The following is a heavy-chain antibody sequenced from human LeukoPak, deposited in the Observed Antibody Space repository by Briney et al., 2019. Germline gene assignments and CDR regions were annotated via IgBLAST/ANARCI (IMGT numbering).Heavy chain of an antibody. CDR3: TREGVYSPDGSGYHRDAFDI. CDR1: GGSFNSYV. CDR2: IIPILNVA. V-gene: IGHV1-69*04. D-gene: IGHD3-22*01. J-gene: IGHJ3*02. Sequence: SVKVSCKASGGSFNSYVITWVRQAPGQGLEWMGRIIPILNVANFAQKFQSRVTITADKSTNTAHMELSSLRSEDTAVYYCTREGVYSPDGSGYHRDAFDIWGQGTVVTVSS.